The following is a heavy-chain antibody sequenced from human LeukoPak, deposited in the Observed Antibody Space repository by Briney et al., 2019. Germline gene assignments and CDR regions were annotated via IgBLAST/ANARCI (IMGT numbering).Heavy chain of an antibody. V-gene: IGHV3-11*04. CDR2: ISNSGNTI. Sequence: GGSLRLSCAASGFTFSDYYMSWIRQAPGKGLEWVSYISNSGNTIYYADSVKGRFTISRDNAKNSLYLQMNSLRAEDTAVYYCSAGEGYYDSGDYYSAWAFNVWGQGTMVTVSS. J-gene: IGHJ3*01. CDR1: GFTFSDYY. CDR3: SAGEGYYDSGDYYSAWAFNV. D-gene: IGHD3-22*01.